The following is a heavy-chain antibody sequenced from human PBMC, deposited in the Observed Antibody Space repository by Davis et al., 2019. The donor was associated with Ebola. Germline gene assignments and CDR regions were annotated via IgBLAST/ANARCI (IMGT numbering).Heavy chain of an antibody. V-gene: IGHV3-30-3*01. Sequence: GGSLRLSCAASGFTFSSYAMHWVRQAPGKGLEWVAVISYDGSNKYYADSVKGRFTISRDNSKNTLYLQMNSLRAEDTAVYYCAKGGDIVVVPAAISLGDYYYYGMDVWGQGTTVTVSS. CDR1: GFTFSSYA. D-gene: IGHD2-2*01. CDR2: ISYDGSNK. CDR3: AKGGDIVVVPAAISLGDYYYYGMDV. J-gene: IGHJ6*02.